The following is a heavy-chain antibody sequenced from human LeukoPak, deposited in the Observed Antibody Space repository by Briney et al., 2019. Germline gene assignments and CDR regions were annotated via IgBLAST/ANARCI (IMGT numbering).Heavy chain of an antibody. CDR2: INPNSGGT. Sequence: ASVKVSCKASGYTFTGYYMHWLRQAPGQGLEWMGWINPNSGGTNYAQKFQGRVTMTRDTSISTAYMELSRLRSDDTAVYYCARDWGSIVVVVAATALDYWGQGTLVTVSS. J-gene: IGHJ4*02. D-gene: IGHD2-15*01. V-gene: IGHV1-2*02. CDR3: ARDWGSIVVVVAATALDY. CDR1: GYTFTGYY.